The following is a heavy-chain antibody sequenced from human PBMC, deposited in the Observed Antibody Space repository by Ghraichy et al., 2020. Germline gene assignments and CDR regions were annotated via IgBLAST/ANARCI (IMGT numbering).Heavy chain of an antibody. V-gene: IGHV4-39*06. CDR1: GGSISSSSYY. J-gene: IGHJ4*02. Sequence: SETLSLTCTVSGGSISSSSYYWGWIRQPPGKGLEWIGSIYYSGSTYYNPSLKSRVTISVDTSKNQFPLKLSSVTAADTAVYYCARDDFSFDYWGQGTLVTVSS. CDR2: IYYSGST. D-gene: IGHD4-11*01. CDR3: ARDDFSFDY.